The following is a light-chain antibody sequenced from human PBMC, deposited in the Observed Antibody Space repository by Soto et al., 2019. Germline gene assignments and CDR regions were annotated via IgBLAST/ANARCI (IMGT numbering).Light chain of an antibody. CDR2: GAS. V-gene: IGKV3-20*01. J-gene: IGKJ1*01. Sequence: IVFTESPSALSLSPGERATLSCRASQSVTKSLAWYQQKPGQAPRLLIYGASSRATGIPDRFSGSGSGTDFTLTISRLEPEDFAVYYCQQYGGSPRTFGQGTKVDIK. CDR3: QQYGGSPRT. CDR1: QSVTKS.